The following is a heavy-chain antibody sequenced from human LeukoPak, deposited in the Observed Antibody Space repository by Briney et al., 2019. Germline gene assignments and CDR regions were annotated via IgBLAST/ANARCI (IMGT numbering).Heavy chain of an antibody. V-gene: IGHV4-59*12. Sequence: PSETLSLTCTVSGVSISSYHWSWIRQPPGKGLEWIGYVYYSGGTNYNPSLKSRVTISVDMSKNQFSLHLNSVTPEDTAVYYCARRLTQYDCFDPWGQGILVTVSS. CDR2: VYYSGGT. J-gene: IGHJ5*02. CDR3: ARRLTQYDCFDP. D-gene: IGHD2-2*01. CDR1: GVSISSYH.